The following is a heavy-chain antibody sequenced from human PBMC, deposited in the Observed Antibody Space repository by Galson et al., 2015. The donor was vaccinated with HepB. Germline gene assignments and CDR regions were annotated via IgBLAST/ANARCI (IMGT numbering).Heavy chain of an antibody. CDR3: ARAPYDYGDYDYYFDY. J-gene: IGHJ4*02. CDR1: GYTFTSYY. V-gene: IGHV1-46*03. D-gene: IGHD4-17*01. CDR2: INPSGGST. Sequence: SVKVSCKASGYTFTSYYMHWVRQAPGQGLEWMGIINPSGGSTSYAQKFQGRVTMTRDTSTSTVYMELSSLRSEDTAVYYCARAPYDYGDYDYYFDYWGQGTLVTVSS.